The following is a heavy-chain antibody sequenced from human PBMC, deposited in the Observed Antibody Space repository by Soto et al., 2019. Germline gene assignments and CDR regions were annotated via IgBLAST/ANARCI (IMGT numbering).Heavy chain of an antibody. J-gene: IGHJ4*02. CDR2: INPILSMS. CDR3: ATSYGSGYRAFDS. V-gene: IGHV1-69*02. CDR1: GDTFNFYT. Sequence: QVQLVQSGADVQRPGSSVRVSCKASGDTFNFYTINWVRQAPGQGLQWMGRINPILSMSNYAPRFQGRVTMTEDKSTSTAYMELSSLRSEDTAMYYCATSYGSGYRAFDSWGQGALVTVSS. D-gene: IGHD3-10*01.